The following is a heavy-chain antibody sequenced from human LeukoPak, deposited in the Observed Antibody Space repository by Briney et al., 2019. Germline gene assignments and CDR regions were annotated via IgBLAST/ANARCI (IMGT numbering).Heavy chain of an antibody. CDR1: GYSFTSYW. D-gene: IGHD3-22*01. J-gene: IGHJ4*02. Sequence: GESLQISCKGSGYSFTSYWIGWVRQMPGKGLEWMGIINPGDSDTRYSPSFQGQVTISSDKSISTAYLQWSSLKASDTAMYYCARRSYYDSSGYYGYFDYWGQGTLVTVSS. CDR2: INPGDSDT. V-gene: IGHV5-51*01. CDR3: ARRSYYDSSGYYGYFDY.